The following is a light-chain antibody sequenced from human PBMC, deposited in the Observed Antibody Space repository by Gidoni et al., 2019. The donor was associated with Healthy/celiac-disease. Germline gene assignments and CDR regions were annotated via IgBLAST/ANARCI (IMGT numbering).Light chain of an antibody. J-gene: IGLJ2*01. V-gene: IGLV2-23*01. CDR3: CSYAGSSTPVV. CDR1: SSDVGSYNL. Sequence: QSALTQPASASGSPGQSITISCTGTSSDVGSYNLVSWYQHHPGKAPKLMIYEGSTRPSGVSNRFSGSKSGNTASLTISGLQAEDEADYYCCSYAGSSTPVVFGGGTKLTVL. CDR2: EGS.